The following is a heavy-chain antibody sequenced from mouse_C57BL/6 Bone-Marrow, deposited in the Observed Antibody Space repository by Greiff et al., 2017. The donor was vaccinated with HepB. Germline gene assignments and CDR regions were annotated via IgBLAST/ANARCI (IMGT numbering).Heavy chain of an antibody. CDR2: INYDGSST. Sequence: EVKVEESEGGLVQPGSSMKLSCTASGFTFSDYYMAWVRQVPEKGLEWVANINYDGSSTYYLDSLKSRFIISRDNAKNILYLQMSSLKSEDTATYYCARENGSSHWYFDVWGTGTTVTVSS. CDR1: GFTFSDYY. D-gene: IGHD1-1*01. J-gene: IGHJ1*03. V-gene: IGHV5-16*01. CDR3: ARENGSSHWYFDV.